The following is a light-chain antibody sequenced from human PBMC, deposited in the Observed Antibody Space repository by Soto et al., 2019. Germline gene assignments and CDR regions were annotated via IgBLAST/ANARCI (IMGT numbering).Light chain of an antibody. V-gene: IGKV4-1*01. CDR3: QQYFNSPFT. CDR1: QSVFYSTDSKNY. J-gene: IGKJ2*01. CDR2: WAT. Sequence: DIVMTQSPDSLAVSLGERATINCKSSQSVFYSTDSKNYLAWYQQKPGQPPKLLFYWATTRESGVPDRISGSGSGTHFTLTISSLQAVDVAVYYCQQYFNSPFTFGQGTKLEIE.